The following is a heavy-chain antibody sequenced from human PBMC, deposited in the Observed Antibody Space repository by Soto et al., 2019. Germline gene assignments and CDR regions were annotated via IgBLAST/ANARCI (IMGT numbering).Heavy chain of an antibody. Sequence: PSETLSLTCTVSGGAINSYYWTWVRQPAGNGLEWIGRIYSSGSTKYNPSLQSRVTMSLDTSKNQFSLRLTSVTAAGTAVYYCAIPEAGAFHYWGQGTLVTVSS. CDR2: IYSSGST. V-gene: IGHV4-4*07. CDR1: GGAINSYY. D-gene: IGHD6-13*01. CDR3: AIPEAGAFHY. J-gene: IGHJ4*02.